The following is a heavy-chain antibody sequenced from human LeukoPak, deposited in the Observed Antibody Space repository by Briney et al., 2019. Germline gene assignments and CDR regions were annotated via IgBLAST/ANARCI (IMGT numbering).Heavy chain of an antibody. CDR1: GGSISSGSYY. D-gene: IGHD3-10*01. CDR2: IYTSGST. V-gene: IGHV4-61*02. Sequence: SETLSLTCTVSGGSISSGSYYWSWIRQPAGKGLEWIGRIYTSGSTNYNPSLKSRVTISVDTSKNQFSLKLSSVTAADTAVYYCARDRGQPARSLHYYYMDVWGKGTTVTVSS. J-gene: IGHJ6*03. CDR3: ARDRGQPARSLHYYYMDV.